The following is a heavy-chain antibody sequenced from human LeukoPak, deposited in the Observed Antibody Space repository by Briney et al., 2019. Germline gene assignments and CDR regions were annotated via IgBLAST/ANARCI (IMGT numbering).Heavy chain of an antibody. CDR3: ARLRGCAGGACYRFDS. J-gene: IGHJ4*02. CDR2: ISGGGGST. Sequence: GGSLRLSCAASGFTLSTYAMSWVRQVPGKGLEWVSAISGGGGSTKYADSVKGRFTVSRDNSKTTLYLQMNSLGAEDTAVYYCARLRGCAGGACYRFDSWGQGTLVTVSS. CDR1: GFTLSTYA. V-gene: IGHV3-23*01. D-gene: IGHD2-8*02.